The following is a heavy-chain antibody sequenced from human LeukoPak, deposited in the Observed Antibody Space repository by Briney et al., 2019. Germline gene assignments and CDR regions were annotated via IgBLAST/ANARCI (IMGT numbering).Heavy chain of an antibody. CDR3: ARAPNTELAYFQP. Sequence: GGSLRLSCAASGFTFSDYYMSWIRQAPGKGLEWLSDTSSSGATIYYADSVKGRFTISRDNAKNSLYLEMNSLRVEDTAVYYCARAPNTELAYFQPWGQGTLVTVSS. CDR2: TSSSGATI. V-gene: IGHV3-11*01. D-gene: IGHD6-13*01. J-gene: IGHJ1*01. CDR1: GFTFSDYY.